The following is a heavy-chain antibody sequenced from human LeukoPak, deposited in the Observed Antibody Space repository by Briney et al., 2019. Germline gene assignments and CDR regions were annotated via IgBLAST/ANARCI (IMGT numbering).Heavy chain of an antibody. J-gene: IGHJ5*02. Sequence: PSETLSLTCAVYGGSFSGYYWSWIRQPPGKGLEWIGEINHSGSTNYNPSLKSRVTISVDTSKNQFSLKLSSVTAADTAVYYCARAFSGWYGNWFDPWGQGTLVTVSS. V-gene: IGHV4-34*01. CDR1: GGSFSGYY. CDR2: INHSGST. CDR3: ARAFSGWYGNWFDP. D-gene: IGHD6-19*01.